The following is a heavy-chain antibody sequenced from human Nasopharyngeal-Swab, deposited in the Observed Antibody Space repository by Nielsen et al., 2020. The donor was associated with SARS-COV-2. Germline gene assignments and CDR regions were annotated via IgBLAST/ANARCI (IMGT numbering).Heavy chain of an antibody. CDR2: IYDGGST. D-gene: IGHD3-9*01. J-gene: IGHJ6*03. V-gene: IGHV3-66*01. Sequence: GEPLKISCSASGFTVTSNYMSWVLQAPGKGLEWFSIIYDGGSTYYADSVRGRFTISRDYSKNALYLQMNSLRAEDTAVYYCAGDQLTAYGYYYYMDVWGRGTTVTVSS. CDR3: AGDQLTAYGYYYYMDV. CDR1: GFTVTSNY.